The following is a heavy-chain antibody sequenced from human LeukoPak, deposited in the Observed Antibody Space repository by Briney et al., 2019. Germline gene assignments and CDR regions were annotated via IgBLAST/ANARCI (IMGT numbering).Heavy chain of an antibody. CDR1: GGSFSGYY. D-gene: IGHD2-2*01. Sequence: SETLSLTCAVSGGSFSGYYWSWIRQPPGKGLEWIGEINHSGSTNYNPSLKSRVTISVDTSKNQFSLKLSSVTAADTAVYYCARVSDIVVVPAAIPNPLSNWFDPWGQGTLVTVSS. J-gene: IGHJ5*02. CDR3: ARVSDIVVVPAAIPNPLSNWFDP. CDR2: INHSGST. V-gene: IGHV4-34*01.